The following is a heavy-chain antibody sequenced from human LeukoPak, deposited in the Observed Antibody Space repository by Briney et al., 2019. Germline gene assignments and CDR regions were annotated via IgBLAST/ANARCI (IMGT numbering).Heavy chain of an antibody. V-gene: IGHV3-30-3*01. CDR3: ARAPRMGDLDY. Sequence: PGGFLRLSCAASGLSFSSYAMHWVRQAPGKGLEWVAVISYDGSNKYYADSVKGRFTISRDNPKNTLDLQMNSLRVEDTAVYYCARAPRMGDLDYWGQGTLVTVSS. D-gene: IGHD2-21*02. CDR1: GLSFSSYA. J-gene: IGHJ4*02. CDR2: ISYDGSNK.